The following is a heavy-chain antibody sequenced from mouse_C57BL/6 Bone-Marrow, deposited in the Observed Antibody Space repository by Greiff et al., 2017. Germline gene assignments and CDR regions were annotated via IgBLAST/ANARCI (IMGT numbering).Heavy chain of an antibody. CDR1: GFTFSSYA. CDR3: AGESYYYGSSYGGSMDY. CDR2: ISSGGDYI. Sequence: EVHLVESGEGLVKPGGSLKLSCAASGFTFSSYAMSWVRQTPEKRLEWVAYISSGGDYIYYADTVKGRFTISRDHARNTLYLKMGSLKSEGTAMDYCAGESYYYGSSYGGSMDYWGQGTSVTGSS. D-gene: IGHD1-1*01. V-gene: IGHV5S21*01. J-gene: IGHJ4*01.